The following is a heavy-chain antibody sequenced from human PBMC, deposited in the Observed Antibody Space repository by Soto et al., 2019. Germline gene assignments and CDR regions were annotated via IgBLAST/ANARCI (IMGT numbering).Heavy chain of an antibody. Sequence: QVQLVQSGAEVKKPGASVKVSCKASGYTFTSYAMHWVRQAPGQRLEWMGWINAGNGNTKYSQKFQGRVTITRDTCASTADMELSSLRSEDTAVYYCARAGITIFGVVTPTDNWFDPWGQGTLVTVSS. V-gene: IGHV1-3*01. CDR3: ARAGITIFGVVTPTDNWFDP. CDR1: GYTFTSYA. J-gene: IGHJ5*02. CDR2: INAGNGNT. D-gene: IGHD3-3*01.